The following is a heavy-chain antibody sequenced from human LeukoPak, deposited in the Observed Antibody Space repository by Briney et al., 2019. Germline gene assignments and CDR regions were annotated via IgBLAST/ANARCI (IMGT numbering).Heavy chain of an antibody. D-gene: IGHD2-2*01. J-gene: IGHJ4*02. CDR2: ISYDGSNK. CDR1: GFTSSSYT. V-gene: IGHV3-30-3*01. CDR3: SVVPAAIRLRYFDY. Sequence: GRSLRLSCAASGFTSSSYTMHWVRQAPGKGLEWVAVISYDGSNKNYADSVKGRFTISRDNSKNTLYLQMNSLRAEDTAVYYCSVVPAAIRLRYFDYWGQGTLVTVSS.